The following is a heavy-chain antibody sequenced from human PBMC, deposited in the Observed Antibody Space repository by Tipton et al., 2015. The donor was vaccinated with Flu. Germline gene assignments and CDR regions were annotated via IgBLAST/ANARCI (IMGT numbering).Heavy chain of an antibody. D-gene: IGHD3-10*01. CDR1: GLTFNNHW. CDR2: INQNGRDT. Sequence: SLRLSCAASGLTFNNHWMTWVRQAPGKGLEWVANINQNGRDTYYADSVRGRFTISRDNAKKSLFLQMNGLTEDDAAVYYCVRYGSGSYLKDPFDYWGQGALVTVSS. V-gene: IGHV3-7*03. CDR3: VRYGSGSYLKDPFDY. J-gene: IGHJ4*02.